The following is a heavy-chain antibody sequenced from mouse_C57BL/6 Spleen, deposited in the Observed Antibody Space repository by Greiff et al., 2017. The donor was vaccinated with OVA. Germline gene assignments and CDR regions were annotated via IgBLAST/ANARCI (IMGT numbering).Heavy chain of an antibody. V-gene: IGHV1-15*01. D-gene: IGHD2-3*01. CDR3: TRGHDGYKSYAMDY. CDR1: GYTFTDYE. Sequence: QVQLQQSGAELVRPGASVTLSCKASGYTFTDYEMHWVKQTPVHGLEWIGAIDPETGGTAYNQKFKGKAILTADKSSSTAYMELRSLTSEDSAVYYCTRGHDGYKSYAMDYWGQGTSVTVSS. J-gene: IGHJ4*01. CDR2: IDPETGGT.